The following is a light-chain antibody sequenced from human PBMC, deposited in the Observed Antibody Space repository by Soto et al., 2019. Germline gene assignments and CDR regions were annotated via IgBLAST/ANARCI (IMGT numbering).Light chain of an antibody. V-gene: IGLV2-14*01. CDR2: EVS. J-gene: IGLJ1*01. CDR3: SSYTSSSTPV. CDR1: SSDVGGYNY. Sequence: QSALTQPASVSGCPGQSIAMSCTGTSSDVGGYNYVSWYQQHPGKAPKLMIYEVSNRPSGVSNRFSGSKSGNTASLTISGLQAEDEAEYYCSSYTSSSTPVFGTGTKVTVL.